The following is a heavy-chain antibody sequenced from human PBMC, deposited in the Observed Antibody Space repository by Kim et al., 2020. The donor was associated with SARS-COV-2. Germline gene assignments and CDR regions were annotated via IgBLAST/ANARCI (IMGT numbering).Heavy chain of an antibody. D-gene: IGHD3-10*01. J-gene: IGHJ4*02. Sequence: VKGRFTSSRDNYKNSLYLQMNSLRAEDTAVYYCAKDNGSGGYYKVGFDYWGQGTLVTVSS. V-gene: IGHV3-23*01. CDR3: AKDNGSGGYYKVGFDY.